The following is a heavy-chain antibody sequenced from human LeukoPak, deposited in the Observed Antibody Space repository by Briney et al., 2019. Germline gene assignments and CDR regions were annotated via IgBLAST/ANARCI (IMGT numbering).Heavy chain of an antibody. CDR2: IYYSGST. CDR3: ARRSMANPFDY. D-gene: IGHD2/OR15-2a*01. J-gene: IGHJ4*02. V-gene: IGHV4-39*01. CDR1: GGSISSGSYY. Sequence: PSETLSLTCTVSGGSISSGSYYWGWIRQPPGKGLEWIGSIYYSGSTYYNPSLKSRVTISVDTSKNQFSLKLSPVTAADTAVYYCARRSMANPFDYWGQGTLVTVSS.